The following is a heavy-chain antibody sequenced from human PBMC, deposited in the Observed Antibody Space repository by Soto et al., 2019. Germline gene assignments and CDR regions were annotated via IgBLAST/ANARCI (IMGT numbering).Heavy chain of an antibody. Sequence: EVQLVESGGGLVKPGGYLRLSCAASGFTFSSYSMNWVRQAPGKGLEWVSSISSSSSYIYYADSVKGRFTISRDNAKNSLYLQMNSLRAEDTAVYYCASLARASDFDYWGQGTLVTVSS. CDR1: GFTFSSYS. V-gene: IGHV3-21*01. J-gene: IGHJ4*02. CDR3: ASLARASDFDY. CDR2: ISSSSSYI. D-gene: IGHD6-6*01.